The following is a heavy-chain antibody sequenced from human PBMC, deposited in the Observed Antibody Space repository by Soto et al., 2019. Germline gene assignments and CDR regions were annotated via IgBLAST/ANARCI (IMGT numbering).Heavy chain of an antibody. J-gene: IGHJ4*02. D-gene: IGHD3-10*01. CDR1: GDSISSSNW. CDR2: IYHSGTT. V-gene: IGHV4-4*02. Sequence: SETLSLTCAVSGDSISSSNWWSWVRQPPGKGLEWIGEIYHSGTTNYNPSLKSRVTISLDKSKNQFSLKLSSVTAADTAVYYCARMFYYASGSSVGFDFWGQGTLVTVSS. CDR3: ARMFYYASGSSVGFDF.